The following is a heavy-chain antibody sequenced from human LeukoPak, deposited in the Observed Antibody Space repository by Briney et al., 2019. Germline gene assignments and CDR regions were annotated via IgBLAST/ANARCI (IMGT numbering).Heavy chain of an antibody. CDR3: AKDLGYYDWGGCFDY. CDR2: IRYDGSNK. D-gene: IGHD3-10*01. CDR1: GFTFSSYG. J-gene: IGHJ4*02. V-gene: IGHV3-30*02. Sequence: GGSLRLSCAASGFTFSSYGMRWVRQAPGKGLEWVAFIRYDGSNKYYADSVKGRFTISRDNSKNTLYLQMNSLRAEDTAVYYCAKDLGYYDWGGCFDYWGQGTLVTVSS.